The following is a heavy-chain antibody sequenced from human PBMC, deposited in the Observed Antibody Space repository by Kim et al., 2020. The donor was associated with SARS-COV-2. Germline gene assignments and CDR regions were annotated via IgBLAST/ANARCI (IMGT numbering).Heavy chain of an antibody. D-gene: IGHD3-3*01. Sequence: GGSLRLSCAASGFTFSDYWMSWVRQAPGKGLEWVANMKEDGGEKYYVDSVKGRFTISRDNAKNSLYLQMNSLRGEDTAVYYCARDWRGAAVVVPWVEGT. CDR3: ARDWRGAAVVVP. CDR2: MKEDGGEK. CDR1: GFTFSDYW. V-gene: IGHV3-7*03. J-gene: IGHJ5*02.